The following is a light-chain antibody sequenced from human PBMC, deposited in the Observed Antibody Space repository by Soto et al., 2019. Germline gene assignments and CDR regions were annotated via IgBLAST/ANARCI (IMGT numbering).Light chain of an antibody. CDR3: ETWDNPILV. J-gene: IGLJ2*01. CDR2: LEGSGSY. V-gene: IGLV4-60*02. CDR1: SGHSSYI. Sequence: QLVLTQSSSASASLGSSVKLTCTLSSGHSSYIIAWHQQQPGKAPRYLMKLEGSGSYNKGSGVPDRFSGSSSGADRYLTISNLQFDDEAVYYCETWDNPILVFGGGTNLTVL.